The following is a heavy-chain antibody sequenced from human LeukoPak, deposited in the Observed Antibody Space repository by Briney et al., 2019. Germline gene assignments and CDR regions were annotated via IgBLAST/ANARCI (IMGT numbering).Heavy chain of an antibody. CDR3: ARLGCSSTSCYRPSNHMDV. J-gene: IGHJ6*03. V-gene: IGHV5-51*01. Sequence: GESLKISCKGSGYSFASYWIGWVRQMPGKGLEWMGIIYPGDSDIRYRPSFQGQVTISADKSINTAYLQWSSPKASDTAMYYCARLGCSSTSCYRPSNHMDVWGKGTTVTVSS. D-gene: IGHD2-2*01. CDR1: GYSFASYW. CDR2: IYPGDSDI.